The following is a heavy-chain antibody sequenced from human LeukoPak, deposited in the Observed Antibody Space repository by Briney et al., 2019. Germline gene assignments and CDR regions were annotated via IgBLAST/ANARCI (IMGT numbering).Heavy chain of an antibody. D-gene: IGHD3-10*01. CDR2: INSDGSST. CDR1: GFTFSSYW. V-gene: IGHV3-74*01. Sequence: GGSLRLSCAASGFTFSSYWMHWVRQAPGKGLVWVSRINSDGSSTSYADSVKGRFTISRDNAKNTLYLQMNSLRAEDTAVYYCARDFDYYGSGSYLYYCYGMDVWGKGTTVTVSS. CDR3: ARDFDYYGSGSYLYYCYGMDV. J-gene: IGHJ6*04.